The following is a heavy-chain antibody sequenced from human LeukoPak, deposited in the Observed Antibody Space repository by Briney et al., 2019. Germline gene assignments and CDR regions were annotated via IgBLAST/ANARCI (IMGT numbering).Heavy chain of an antibody. J-gene: IGHJ4*02. CDR3: ARVGATVTTDY. V-gene: IGHV4-34*01. D-gene: IGHD4-17*01. CDR1: GGAFSGYY. CDR2: INHSGST. Sequence: SETLSLTCAVCGGAFSGYYWSWIRQPPGKGLEWIGEINHSGSTNYNPSLKSRVTISVDTSKNQFSLKLSSVTAADTAVYYCARVGATVTTDYWGQGTLVTVSS.